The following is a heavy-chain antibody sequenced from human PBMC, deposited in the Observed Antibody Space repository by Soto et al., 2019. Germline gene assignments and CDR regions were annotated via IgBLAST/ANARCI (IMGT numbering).Heavy chain of an antibody. Sequence: LSLTCAVFGGAIYDCVYSWSWIRQPPGKGLEWIGYIYHSGSTYYNPSLKSRVTISVDTSRNQFSLKLSSVTAAETAVYYCASKRGNYLDYWGRGALVTVSS. CDR1: GGAIYDCVYS. J-gene: IGHJ4*02. V-gene: IGHV4-30-2*01. D-gene: IGHD3-16*01. CDR3: ASKRGNYLDY. CDR2: IYHSGST.